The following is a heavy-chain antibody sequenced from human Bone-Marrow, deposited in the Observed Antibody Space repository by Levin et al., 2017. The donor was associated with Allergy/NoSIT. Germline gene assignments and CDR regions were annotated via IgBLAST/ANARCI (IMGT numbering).Heavy chain of an antibody. CDR2: MYHTGTT. CDR1: GYSISSGHY. J-gene: IGHJ4*02. CDR3: ASFGCSGGSCYLGGDY. D-gene: IGHD2-15*01. Sequence: SQTLSLTCVVSGYSISSGHYWGWIRQPPGKGLQWIGNMYHTGTTYYTPSLKDRVTISLDTSKNEVYLKLRSVTAADTAIYYCASFGCSGGSCYLGGDYWGQGILVTVSS. V-gene: IGHV4-38-2*01.